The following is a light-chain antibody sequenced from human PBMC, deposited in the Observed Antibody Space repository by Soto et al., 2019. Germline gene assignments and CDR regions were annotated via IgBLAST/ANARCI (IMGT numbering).Light chain of an antibody. CDR3: QQYSDSPLT. CDR1: QSVDIN. CDR2: GAS. Sequence: EIVLTQSPGTLSVSPGDRVTLSCRASQSVDINLAWYQQRAGQAPRLLVYGASTKATDMPGRFSGRGSGTDFTLTISRLEPEDFAAYYCQQYSDSPLTCGGGTKWIS. J-gene: IGKJ4*01. V-gene: IGKV3-20*01.